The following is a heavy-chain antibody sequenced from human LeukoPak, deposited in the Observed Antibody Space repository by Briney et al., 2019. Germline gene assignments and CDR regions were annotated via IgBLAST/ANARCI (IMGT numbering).Heavy chain of an antibody. CDR2: IRFDGSNK. V-gene: IGHV3-30*02. CDR3: AKGDSSGWYGVDY. Sequence: GSLRLSCAASGFTFSSYGMHWVRQAPGKGLEWVTFIRFDGSNKFYADSVKGRFTISRDNAKNSLYLQMNSLRAEDMALYYCAKGDSSGWYGVDYWGQGTLVTVSS. D-gene: IGHD6-19*01. CDR1: GFTFSSYG. J-gene: IGHJ4*02.